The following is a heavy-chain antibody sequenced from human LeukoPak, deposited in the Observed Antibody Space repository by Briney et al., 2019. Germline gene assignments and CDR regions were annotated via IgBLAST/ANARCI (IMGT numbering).Heavy chain of an antibody. Sequence: SVRVSCKASGGTFSSYAISWVRQAPGQGLEWMGGIIPIFGTANYAQKFQGRVTITADESTSTAYMELSSLRSEDTAVYYCARGAGLCSGGNCYDYYYGMDVWGKGTTVTVSS. D-gene: IGHD2-15*01. V-gene: IGHV1-69*01. CDR1: GGTFSSYA. J-gene: IGHJ6*04. CDR3: ARGAGLCSGGNCYDYYYGMDV. CDR2: IIPIFGTA.